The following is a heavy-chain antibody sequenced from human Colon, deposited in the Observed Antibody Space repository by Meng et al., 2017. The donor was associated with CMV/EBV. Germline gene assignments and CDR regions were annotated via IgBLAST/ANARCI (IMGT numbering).Heavy chain of an antibody. Sequence: GGSLRLSCEVSGFNFNFYWMSWVRQAPGKGLEWVANINRDGSEKNYADSVKGRFTVSRDNFKNTLHLHLTGLRAEDTGVYFCARERNHVVFETIFYHYGMDVWGQGTTVTVSS. CDR2: INRDGSEK. D-gene: IGHD1-14*01. J-gene: IGHJ6*02. CDR3: ARERNHVVFETIFYHYGMDV. CDR1: GFNFNFYW. V-gene: IGHV3-7*03.